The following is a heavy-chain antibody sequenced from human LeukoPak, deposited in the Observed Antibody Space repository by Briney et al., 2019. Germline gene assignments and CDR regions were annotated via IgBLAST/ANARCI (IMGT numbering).Heavy chain of an antibody. CDR1: GCSISSYY. CDR3: ARDRIGLLWFGELTNDAFDI. J-gene: IGHJ3*02. Sequence: PSETLSLTCTVSGCSISSYYWSWIRQPAGKGLEWIGRIYTSGSTNYNPSLKSRVTMSVDTSKNQFSLKLSSVTAADTAVYYCARDRIGLLWFGELTNDAFDIWGQGTMVTVSS. CDR2: IYTSGST. D-gene: IGHD3-10*01. V-gene: IGHV4-4*07.